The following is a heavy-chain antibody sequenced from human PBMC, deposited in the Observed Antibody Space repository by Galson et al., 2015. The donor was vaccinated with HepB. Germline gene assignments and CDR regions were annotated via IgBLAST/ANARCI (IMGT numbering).Heavy chain of an antibody. J-gene: IGHJ4*02. CDR3: ARHPLDIVVVPAAID. CDR1: GYSFTSYW. CDR2: IDPSDSYT. Sequence: QSGAEVKKPGESLRISCKGSGYSFTSYWISWVRQMPGKGLEWMGRIDPSDSYTNYSPSFQGHVTISADKSISTAYLQWSSLKASDTAMYYCARHPLDIVVVPAAIDWGQGTLVTVSS. D-gene: IGHD2-2*03. V-gene: IGHV5-10-1*01.